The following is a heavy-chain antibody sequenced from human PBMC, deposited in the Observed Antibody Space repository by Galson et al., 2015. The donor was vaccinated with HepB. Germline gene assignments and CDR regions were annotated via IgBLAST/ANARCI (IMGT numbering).Heavy chain of an antibody. J-gene: IGHJ4*01. CDR1: GYTFTSYD. CDR2: MNPNSGNT. Sequence: SVKVSCKASGYTFTSYDINWVRQATGQGLEWMGWMNPNSGNTGCAQKFQGRVTMTRNTSISTAYMELSSLRSEDTAVYYCARLERRSLAGIYWGQGTLVTVSS. CDR3: ARLERRSLAGIY. D-gene: IGHD1-1*01. V-gene: IGHV1-8*01.